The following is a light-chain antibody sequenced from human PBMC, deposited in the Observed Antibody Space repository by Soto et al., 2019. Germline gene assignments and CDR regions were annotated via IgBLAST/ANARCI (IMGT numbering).Light chain of an antibody. V-gene: IGLV2-14*03. CDR3: SSYTTSNTRQIV. CDR1: SSDVGGYNY. J-gene: IGLJ1*01. CDR2: DVS. Sequence: QSVLIQPASVSGSPGQSITISCTGTSSDVGGYNYVSWYQHHPGKAPKLVIFDVSNRPSGVSNRFSGSKSGNTASLTISGLQPEDEADYYCSSYTTSNTRQIVFGTGTKLTVL.